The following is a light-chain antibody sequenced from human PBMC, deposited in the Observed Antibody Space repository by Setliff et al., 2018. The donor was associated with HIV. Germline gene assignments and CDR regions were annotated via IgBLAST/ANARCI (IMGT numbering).Light chain of an antibody. J-gene: IGLJ3*02. CDR1: SSDVGGYNY. Sequence: QSVLTQPASVSGSPGQSITISCTGTSSDVGGYNYVSRYQQHPGKAPKLMIYEVSNRPSGVSNRFSGSKSGNTASLTISGLQAEDEADYYCSSYTSTNTPWVFGGGTKVTVL. CDR2: EVS. V-gene: IGLV2-14*01. CDR3: SSYTSTNTPWV.